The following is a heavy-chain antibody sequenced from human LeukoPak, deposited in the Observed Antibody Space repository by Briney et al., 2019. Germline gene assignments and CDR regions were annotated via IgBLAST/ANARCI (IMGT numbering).Heavy chain of an antibody. CDR2: IRQDGGAK. V-gene: IGHV3-7*01. Sequence: GGSLRLSCVASVFTFARHWMSWVRQAPGQPLEWVATIRQDGGAKYYLDSVKGRFIISRDNARNSLSLQMDSLRVEDTAVYYCARLSGESTIYDYWGQGTLVTVSS. CDR3: ARLSGESTIYDY. CDR1: VFTFARHW. J-gene: IGHJ4*02. D-gene: IGHD5/OR15-5a*01.